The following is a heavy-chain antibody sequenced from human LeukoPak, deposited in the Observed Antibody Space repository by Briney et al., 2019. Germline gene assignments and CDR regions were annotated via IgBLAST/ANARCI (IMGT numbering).Heavy chain of an antibody. CDR3: AREVCSPSYGFPSYYYYGMDV. J-gene: IGHJ6*02. CDR2: ISAYNGNT. V-gene: IGHV1-18*01. D-gene: IGHD5-18*01. Sequence: ASVKVSCKASGYTFTSYGISWVRQAPGQGLEWMGWISAYNGNTNYAQKLQGRVTMTTDTSTTTAYLELRSLRSDDTAVYYCAREVCSPSYGFPSYYYYGMDVWGQGTTVTVSS. CDR1: GYTFTSYG.